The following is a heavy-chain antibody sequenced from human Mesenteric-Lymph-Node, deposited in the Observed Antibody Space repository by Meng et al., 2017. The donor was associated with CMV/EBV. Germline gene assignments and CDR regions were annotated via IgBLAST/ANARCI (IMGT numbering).Heavy chain of an antibody. CDR3: ASFTMYCSSTSCLNWFDP. CDR1: GYTFTGYY. J-gene: IGHJ5*02. CDR2: INPNRGGT. Sequence: ASVKVSCKASGYTFTGYYMHWVRQAPGQGLEWMGWINPNRGGTNYAQKFQGRVTMTRDTSISTAYMELSRLRSDDTAVYYCASFTMYCSSTSCLNWFDPWGQGTLVTVSS. D-gene: IGHD2-2*01. V-gene: IGHV1-2*02.